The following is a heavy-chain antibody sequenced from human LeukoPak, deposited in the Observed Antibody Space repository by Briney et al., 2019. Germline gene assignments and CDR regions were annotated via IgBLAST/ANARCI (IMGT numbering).Heavy chain of an antibody. J-gene: IGHJ4*02. Sequence: SVKVSCKASGYTFSSYAISWVRQAPGQGLEWMGGIIPIFGTANYAQKFQGRVTITTDESTSTAYMELSSLRSEDTAVYYCARGAAAAPGPFDYWGQGTLVTVSS. D-gene: IGHD6-13*01. CDR2: IIPIFGTA. CDR1: GYTFSSYA. CDR3: ARGAAAAPGPFDY. V-gene: IGHV1-69*05.